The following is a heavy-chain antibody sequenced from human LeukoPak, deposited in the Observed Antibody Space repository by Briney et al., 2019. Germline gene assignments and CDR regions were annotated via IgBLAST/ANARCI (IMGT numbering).Heavy chain of an antibody. Sequence: PGGSLRLSCAASGFPFSSYWMTWVRQAPGKGLEWVANIKQDGSKKSYVDSVKGRFTISRDNAKSSLYLRMNSLRAEDTAIYYCTRVGYIDEGIDYWGQGTLVTVSS. J-gene: IGHJ4*02. V-gene: IGHV3-7*04. D-gene: IGHD5-24*01. CDR3: TRVGYIDEGIDY. CDR1: GFPFSSYW. CDR2: IKQDGSKK.